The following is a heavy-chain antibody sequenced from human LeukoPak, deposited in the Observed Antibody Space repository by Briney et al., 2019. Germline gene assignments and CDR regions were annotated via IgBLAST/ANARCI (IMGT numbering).Heavy chain of an antibody. J-gene: IGHJ4*02. CDR3: ARSLRYFDWLLYDY. D-gene: IGHD3-9*01. CDR1: GGTFSSYA. Sequence: SVKVSCKASGGTFSSYAISWVRQAPGQGLEWMGGIIPILGTANYAQKFQGRVTITTDESTSTAYMELSSLRSEDTAVYYCARSLRYFDWLLYDYWGQGTLVTVSS. CDR2: IIPILGTA. V-gene: IGHV1-69*05.